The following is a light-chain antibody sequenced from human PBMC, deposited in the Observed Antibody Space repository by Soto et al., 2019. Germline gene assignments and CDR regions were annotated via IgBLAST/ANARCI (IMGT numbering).Light chain of an antibody. Sequence: DIQMTQSPSSLSASVGDRVTITCRASQSISSYLNWYQQKPGKAPKLLIYAASSLQSGVPSRFSGSGSGTDFPLTISSLQPEDFATYYCQQSYSTVALTFGGGTKVEIK. J-gene: IGKJ4*01. CDR1: QSISSY. CDR3: QQSYSTVALT. CDR2: AAS. V-gene: IGKV1-39*01.